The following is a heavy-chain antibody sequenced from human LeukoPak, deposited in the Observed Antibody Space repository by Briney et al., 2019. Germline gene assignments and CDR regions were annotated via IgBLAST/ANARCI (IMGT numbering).Heavy chain of an antibody. CDR3: AKEGAAKMAARLDC. V-gene: IGHV3-66*01. Sequence: GGSLRLSCAAFGFIVRSNHINWVRQAPGKGLEWVSITYSGDTTNYADSVKGRFIISRDDSKNTLSLQMNDLRVEDTAVYYCAKEGAAKMAARLDCWGQGTLVTVSS. CDR2: TYSGDTT. D-gene: IGHD6-6*01. J-gene: IGHJ4*02. CDR1: GFIVRSNH.